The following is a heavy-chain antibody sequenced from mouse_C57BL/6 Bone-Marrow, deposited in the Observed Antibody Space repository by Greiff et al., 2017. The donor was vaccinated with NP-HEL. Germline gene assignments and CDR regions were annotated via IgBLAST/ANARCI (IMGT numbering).Heavy chain of an antibody. D-gene: IGHD1-1*01. J-gene: IGHJ2*01. CDR2: INYDGSST. CDR3: ARASSTVVGFDY. CDR1: GFTFSDYY. V-gene: IGHV5-16*01. Sequence: EVQLVESEGGLVQPGRSMKLSCTASGFTFSDYYMAWVRQVPEKGLEWVANINYDGSSTYYLDSLKSRFIISRDNAKNILYLQMSSLKSEDTATYYCARASSTVVGFDYWGQGTTLTVSS.